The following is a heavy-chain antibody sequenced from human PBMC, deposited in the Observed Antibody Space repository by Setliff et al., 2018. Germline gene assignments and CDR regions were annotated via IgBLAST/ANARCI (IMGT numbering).Heavy chain of an antibody. V-gene: IGHV4-4*09. CDR3: ASNPFNSGPPYYFDY. J-gene: IGHJ4*02. D-gene: IGHD6-19*01. Sequence: PSETLSLTCRVSGGSVSTFYWTWIRQPPGKGLEWIGYIFTSGSTQYNPSLKSRVTISVDTSKNQFSLKLDSVIVADTAVYYCASNPFNSGPPYYFDYWGQGTLVTVS. CDR1: GGSVSTFY. CDR2: IFTSGST.